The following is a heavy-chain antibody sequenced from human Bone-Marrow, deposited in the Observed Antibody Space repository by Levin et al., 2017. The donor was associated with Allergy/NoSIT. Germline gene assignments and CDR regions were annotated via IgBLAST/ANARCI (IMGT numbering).Heavy chain of an antibody. CDR2: INPDGTEK. CDR1: GFTFRSYY. CDR3: AATYYRDTSGYDY. J-gene: IGHJ4*02. D-gene: IGHD3-22*01. V-gene: IGHV3-7*01. Sequence: GGSLRLSCVVSGFTFRSYYMSWVRQAPGKGLEWVAAINPDGTEKYYVDPMKGRFTISRDNARNPLDLQMHSLRAEDTAVYYCAATYYRDTSGYDYWGQGSQVTVSS.